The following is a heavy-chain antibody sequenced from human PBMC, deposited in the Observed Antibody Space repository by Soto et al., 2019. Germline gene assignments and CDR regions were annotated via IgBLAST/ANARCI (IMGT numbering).Heavy chain of an antibody. J-gene: IGHJ3*02. D-gene: IGHD3-16*01. CDR3: ASPGGASDYIWGRERAFDI. Sequence: KQSQTLSLTCTVSGGSISSSSYYWGWIRQPPGKGLEWIGSIYYSGSTYYNPSLKSRVTISVDTSKNQFSLKLSSVTAADTAVYYCASPGGASDYIWGRERAFDIWGQGTMVTVSS. CDR2: IYYSGST. CDR1: GGSISSSSYY. V-gene: IGHV4-39*01.